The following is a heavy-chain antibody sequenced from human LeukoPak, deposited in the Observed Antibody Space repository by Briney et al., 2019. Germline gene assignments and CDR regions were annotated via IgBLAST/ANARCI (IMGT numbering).Heavy chain of an antibody. CDR1: GYTFTTYD. CDR3: ARVFGGREIGF. CDR2: MNPKSGNT. Sequence: ASVKVSCKASGYTFTTYDINWVRQATGQGLEWMGWMNPKSGNTAYAQKFQGRVTMTRNTSIDTAYLEMSSLRSEDTAMYYCARVFGGREIGFWGQGTQVTASS. V-gene: IGHV1-8*01. D-gene: IGHD3-3*01. J-gene: IGHJ4*02.